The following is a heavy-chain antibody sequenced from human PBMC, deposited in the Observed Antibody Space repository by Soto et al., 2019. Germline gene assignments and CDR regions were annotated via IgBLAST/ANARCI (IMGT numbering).Heavy chain of an antibody. CDR1: ALNLSFSYAW. V-gene: IGHV3-15*01. CDR2: IKSKTDGGTT. Sequence: EVQLVESGGGLVKPGGSLRLSCAGAALNLSFSYAWMSWVRQAPGKGLEWVGRIKSKTDGGTTDYAAPVKGRFTISRDDSKNTLYLQMNSLKTEDTAVYYCTTDFSQYYYGSGSYYYYYFMDVWGQGTTVTVSS. CDR3: TTDFSQYYYGSGSYYYYYFMDV. D-gene: IGHD3-10*01. J-gene: IGHJ6*02.